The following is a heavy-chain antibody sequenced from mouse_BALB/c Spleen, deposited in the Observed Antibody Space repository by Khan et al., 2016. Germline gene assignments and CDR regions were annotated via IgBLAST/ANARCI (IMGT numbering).Heavy chain of an antibody. Sequence: QVQLQQSGPELVKPGASVKISCKASGYAFSSSWMNWVKQRPGQGLEWIGRIYPGDGDTNYNGKFKGKATLTADKSSSTAYMQLSSLTSVDSAVYFCARDFGVDHLAFDYGGQGTTLTVSS. CDR3: ARDFGVDHLAFDY. CDR1: GYAFSSSW. V-gene: IGHV1-82*01. D-gene: IGHD1-1*02. CDR2: IYPGDGDT. J-gene: IGHJ2*01.